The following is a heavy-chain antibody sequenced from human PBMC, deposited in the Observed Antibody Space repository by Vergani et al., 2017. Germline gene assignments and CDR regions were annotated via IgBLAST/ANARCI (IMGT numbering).Heavy chain of an antibody. CDR1: GFSFSSHA. Sequence: QVQLAESGGGRVQPGRSLRLSCAASGFSFSSHAIHWVRQAPGKGLEWVAVISNDGGKIYYADSVKGRFTISRDNSKNTLDLQMNSLRTQDTAVYYCAKAGSVTSGSLQYNFYMDVWGKGP. J-gene: IGHJ6*03. V-gene: IGHV3-30*18. CDR2: ISNDGGKI. D-gene: IGHD3-10*01. CDR3: AKAGSVTSGSLQYNFYMDV.